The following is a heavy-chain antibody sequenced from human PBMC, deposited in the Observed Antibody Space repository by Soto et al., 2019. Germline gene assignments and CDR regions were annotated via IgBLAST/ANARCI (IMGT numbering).Heavy chain of an antibody. CDR3: ARDKSGHYYTMDV. V-gene: IGHV1-3*01. J-gene: IGHJ6*02. CDR1: GYTFTNYDT. Sequence: ASVKVSCKASGYTFTNYDTMHWVRQAPGQRLEWMGWINAGNGNTKYSQKFQDRVTITRDTSATTAYMELSSLGSEDTAVYYCARDKSGHYYTMDVWGQGTTVTVSS. CDR2: INAGNGNT.